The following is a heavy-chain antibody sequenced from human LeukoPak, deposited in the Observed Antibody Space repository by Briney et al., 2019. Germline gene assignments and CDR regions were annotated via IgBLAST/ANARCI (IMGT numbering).Heavy chain of an antibody. V-gene: IGHV1-24*01. CDR1: GYTLTELS. CDR2: FDPEDGET. Sequence: ASVKVSCKVSGYTLTELSMHWVRQAPGKGLEWMGGFDPEDGETIYAQKFQGRVTMTTDTSTSTAYMELRSLRSDDTAVYYCARGYCSSTSCSSFDIWGQGTMVTVSS. CDR3: ARGYCSSTSCSSFDI. D-gene: IGHD2-2*01. J-gene: IGHJ3*02.